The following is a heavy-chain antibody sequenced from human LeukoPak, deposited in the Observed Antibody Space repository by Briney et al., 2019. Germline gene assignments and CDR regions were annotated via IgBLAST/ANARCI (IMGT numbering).Heavy chain of an antibody. V-gene: IGHV4-34*01. CDR2: INHSGST. CDR1: GGSISSYY. D-gene: IGHD3-16*01. J-gene: IGHJ4*02. Sequence: PPETLSLTCTVSGGSISSYYWSWIRQPPGKGLEWIGEINHSGSTNYNPSLKSRVTISVDTSKNQFSLKLSSVTAADTAVYYCARGAGGGVVDYWGQGTLVTVSS. CDR3: ARGAGGGVVDY.